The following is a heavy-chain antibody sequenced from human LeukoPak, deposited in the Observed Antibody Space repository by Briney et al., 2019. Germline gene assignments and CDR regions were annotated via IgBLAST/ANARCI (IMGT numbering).Heavy chain of an antibody. CDR2: ISYDGSNK. CDR1: GFTFSSYA. Sequence: PGGSLRLSCAASGFTFSSYAMHWVRQAPGKGLEWVAVISYDGSNKYYADSVKGRFTISRDNSKNTLYLQMNSLRAEDTAVYYCSKGSNTHLFDYWGQGTLVTVSS. CDR3: SKGSNTHLFDY. V-gene: IGHV3-30*04. D-gene: IGHD2-2*02. J-gene: IGHJ4*02.